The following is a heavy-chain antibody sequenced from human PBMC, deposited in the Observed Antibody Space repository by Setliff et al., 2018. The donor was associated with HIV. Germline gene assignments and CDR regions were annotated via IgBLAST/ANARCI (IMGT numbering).Heavy chain of an antibody. CDR3: ARVAVPGLGYFQS. Sequence: SVKVSCKASGGTFSSYAISWVRQASGQGLEWMGGIIPIFGTANYAQKFQGRVTITTDESTSTAYMELSSLRSEDTAVYYCARVAVPGLGYFQSWGQGTLVTVSS. V-gene: IGHV1-69*05. CDR1: GGTFSSYA. J-gene: IGHJ1*01. CDR2: IIPIFGTA. D-gene: IGHD6-19*01.